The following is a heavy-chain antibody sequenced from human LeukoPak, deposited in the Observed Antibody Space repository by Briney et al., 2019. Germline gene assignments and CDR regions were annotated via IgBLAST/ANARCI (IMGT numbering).Heavy chain of an antibody. CDR1: GGTFSYYA. V-gene: IGHV1-69*04. CDR2: IIPILGIT. Sequence: SVKVSCKASGGTFSYYAISWVRQAPGQGLEWMGRIIPILGITNYAQKFQGRVTITADKSTSTAYMELSSLRSEDTAVYYCAREPILGYCSGGSCYSRGAYFDYWGQGTLVTVSS. D-gene: IGHD2-15*01. J-gene: IGHJ4*02. CDR3: AREPILGYCSGGSCYSRGAYFDY.